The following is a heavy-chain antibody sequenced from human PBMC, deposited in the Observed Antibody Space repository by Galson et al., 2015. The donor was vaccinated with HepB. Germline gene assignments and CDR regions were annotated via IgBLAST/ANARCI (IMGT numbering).Heavy chain of an antibody. J-gene: IGHJ4*02. Sequence: CAISGDSVSSNSAAWNWIRQSPSRGLEWLGRTYYRSKWYNDYAVSVKSRITINPDTSKNHFSLRLDSVTPEDTAVYYCASERTYYDSSGYYSFDYWGRGALVTVSA. CDR2: TYYRSKWYN. V-gene: IGHV6-1*01. CDR1: GDSVSSNSAA. CDR3: ASERTYYDSSGYYSFDY. D-gene: IGHD3-22*01.